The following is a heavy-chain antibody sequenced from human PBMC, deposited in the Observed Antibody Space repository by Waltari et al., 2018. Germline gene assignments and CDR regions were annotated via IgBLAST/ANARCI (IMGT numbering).Heavy chain of an antibody. V-gene: IGHV3-30*06. CDR1: GFTFSGYG. Sequence: QVQLVESGGGVVQPGGSLRLSCAASGFTFSGYGLHWVRQAPGKGLEWVAFITLDGTNKYYAGSVKGRFTISRDNPKNTMFLQMNSLRPDDTAIYYCASIFAGTAVTTIQPIDIWGQGTMVTVSS. CDR2: ITLDGTNK. D-gene: IGHD4-17*01. CDR3: ASIFAGTAVTTIQPIDI. J-gene: IGHJ3*02.